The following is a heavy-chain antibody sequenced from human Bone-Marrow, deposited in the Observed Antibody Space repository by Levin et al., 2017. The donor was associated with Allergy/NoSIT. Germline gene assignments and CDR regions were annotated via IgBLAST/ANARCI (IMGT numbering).Heavy chain of an antibody. D-gene: IGHD2-2*02. J-gene: IGHJ4*02. CDR3: RAIHY. Sequence: GESLKISCAASGFTVYNNYMSWVRQAPGKGLEWVSFIYSAGDTYYADSVKGRFTISRDKSENTLFLQMDSLRADDTAVYYCRAIHYWGQGTLVTVSS. V-gene: IGHV3-53*01. CDR2: IYSAGDT. CDR1: GFTVYNNY.